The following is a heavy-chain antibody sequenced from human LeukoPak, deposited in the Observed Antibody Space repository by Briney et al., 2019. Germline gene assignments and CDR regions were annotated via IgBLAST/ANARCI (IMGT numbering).Heavy chain of an antibody. D-gene: IGHD4-17*01. CDR2: ISYDGSNK. CDR3: AKKNIDYGDYEGAFDI. J-gene: IGHJ3*02. CDR1: GFTFSSYG. V-gene: IGHV3-30*18. Sequence: GGSLRLSCAASGFTFSSYGMHWVRQAPGKGLEWVAVISYDGSNKCYADSVKGRFTISRDNSKNTLYLQMNSLRAEDTAVYYCAKKNIDYGDYEGAFDIWGQGTMVTVSS.